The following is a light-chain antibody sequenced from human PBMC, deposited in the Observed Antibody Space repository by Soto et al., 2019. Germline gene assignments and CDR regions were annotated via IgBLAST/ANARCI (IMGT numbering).Light chain of an antibody. CDR3: SSYTSSSTNVV. Sequence: QSVLTQSPSVSAAPGQKVTISCSGTSSDVGGYNYVSWYQQHPGKAPKLMIYEVSNRPSGVSNRFSGSKSGNTASLTISGLQAEDEADYYCSSYTSSSTNVVFGGGTKVTVL. J-gene: IGLJ2*01. CDR2: EVS. CDR1: SSDVGGYNY. V-gene: IGLV2-14*01.